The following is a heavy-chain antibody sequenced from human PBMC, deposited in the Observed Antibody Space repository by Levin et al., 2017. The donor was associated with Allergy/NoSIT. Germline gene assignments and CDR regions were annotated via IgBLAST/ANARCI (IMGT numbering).Heavy chain of an antibody. CDR3: AKADWSRMIRAVADH. V-gene: IGHV3-30*18. J-gene: IGHJ4*02. CDR1: GFTFRTYA. Sequence: QSGGSLRLSCAASGFTFRTYAMHWVRQAPGKGLEWLAVISYDGSHLYYAGSLEGRFTISRDNSKNRLYLQMNSLRTEDTAVYYCAKADWSRMIRAVADHWGQGTLVTVSS. D-gene: IGHD3-10*01. CDR2: ISYDGSHL.